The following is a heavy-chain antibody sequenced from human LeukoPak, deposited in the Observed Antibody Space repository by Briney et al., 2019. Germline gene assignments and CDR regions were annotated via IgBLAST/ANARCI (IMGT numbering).Heavy chain of an antibody. Sequence: GSLRLSCAASGFTFSSYWMNWVRQAPGKGLEWVSYISSSGRTIYYADSVKGRFTISRDNAKNSLYLQVNSLRAEDTAVYYCARGSLAIFDWGQGTLVTVSS. CDR2: ISSSGRTI. CDR3: ARGSLAIFD. J-gene: IGHJ4*02. CDR1: GFTFSSYW. V-gene: IGHV3-48*03. D-gene: IGHD3-9*01.